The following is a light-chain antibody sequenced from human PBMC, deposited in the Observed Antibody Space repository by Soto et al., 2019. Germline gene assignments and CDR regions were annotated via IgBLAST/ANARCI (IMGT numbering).Light chain of an antibody. Sequence: DIVMTQSPDSLAVSLGERATINCKSSQSVLYSSDNKNYLAWYQQKPGQPPKLLIYWASTRDSGVPDRFSGSGSGAEFTLNISSLQAEDVAVYYCQQYYSTLTFGGGTKVEIK. CDR3: QQYYSTLT. CDR1: QSVLYSSDNKNY. CDR2: WAS. V-gene: IGKV4-1*01. J-gene: IGKJ4*01.